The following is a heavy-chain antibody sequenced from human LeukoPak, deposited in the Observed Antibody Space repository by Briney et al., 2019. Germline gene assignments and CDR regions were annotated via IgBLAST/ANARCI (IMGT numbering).Heavy chain of an antibody. D-gene: IGHD3-10*01. CDR1: GYSISSGFY. CDR3: ARSGYYYGSGSYLPLRYYYYMDV. CDR2: IYHTGST. V-gene: IGHV4-38-2*02. Sequence: SETLSLTCIVSGYSISSGFYWVWMRQPPGKGLQWIGSIYHTGSTYYNPSLKSRVTISSDTSRNQFSLKLSSVTAADTAVYYCARSGYYYGSGSYLPLRYYYYMDVWGKGTTVTISS. J-gene: IGHJ6*03.